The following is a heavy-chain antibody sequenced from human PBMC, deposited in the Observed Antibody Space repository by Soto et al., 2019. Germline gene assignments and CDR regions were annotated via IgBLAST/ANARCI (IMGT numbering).Heavy chain of an antibody. CDR2: TYYKSKWYH. J-gene: IGHJ6*02. V-gene: IGHV6-1*01. CDR3: ARDYSASPTYGMDV. D-gene: IGHD6-13*01. Sequence: SQTRSVTCAVSGDSGSRNKAAWNWIRQSPSRGLEWLGRTYYKSKWYHDYAVSLNSRITINPDTSKNQFSLQLNSVTPEDTAVYYCARDYSASPTYGMDVWGQGTTVTVSS. CDR1: GDSGSRNKAA.